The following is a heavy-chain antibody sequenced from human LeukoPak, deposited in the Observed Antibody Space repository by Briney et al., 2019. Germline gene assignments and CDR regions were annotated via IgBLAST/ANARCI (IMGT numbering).Heavy chain of an antibody. CDR3: TTLLIFSGGKDYYGEEPSIDY. CDR1: GFTFSNAW. Sequence: GGSLRLSCAASGFTFSNAWMTWVRQAPGKGLEWVGRIKSKTDGGTTDYAAPVKGRFTISRDDSKNTLYLQMNSLKTEDTAVYYCTTLLIFSGGKDYYGEEPSIDYWGQGTLVTVSS. J-gene: IGHJ4*02. V-gene: IGHV3-15*01. D-gene: IGHD1-26*01. CDR2: IKSKTDGGTT.